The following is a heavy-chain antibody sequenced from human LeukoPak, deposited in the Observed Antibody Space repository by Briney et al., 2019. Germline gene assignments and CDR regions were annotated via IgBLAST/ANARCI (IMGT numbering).Heavy chain of an antibody. D-gene: IGHD3-10*01. V-gene: IGHV3-23*01. CDR3: ARVTITMVRGVDV. J-gene: IGHJ6*04. CDR1: GFTFSSYA. Sequence: PGGSLRLSCAASGFTFSSYAMSWVRQAPGKGLEWVSAISGSGGSTYYADSVKGRFTISRDNAKNSLYLQMNSLRAEDTAVYYCARVTITMVRGVDVWGKGTTVTVSS. CDR2: ISGSGGST.